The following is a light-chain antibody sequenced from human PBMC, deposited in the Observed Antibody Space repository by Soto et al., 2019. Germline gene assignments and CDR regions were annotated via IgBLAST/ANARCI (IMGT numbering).Light chain of an antibody. CDR3: SSYAGSNILL. Sequence: QSVLTQPPSASGSPGQSVTISCTGTSSDVGGYNYVSWYQQHPGKAPKLMIYEVSKRPSGVPDRFSGSKSGNTASLTVSGLQAEDEDDYYCSSYAGSNILLFGGGTKLTVL. V-gene: IGLV2-8*01. J-gene: IGLJ2*01. CDR2: EVS. CDR1: SSDVGGYNY.